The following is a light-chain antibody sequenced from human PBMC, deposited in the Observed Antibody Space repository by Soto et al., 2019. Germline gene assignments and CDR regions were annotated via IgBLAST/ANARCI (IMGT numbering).Light chain of an antibody. Sequence: ENVFTQSPGTPSLSPGERATLSCRASQSVSSSYLAWYQQKPGQAPRLLIYGASSRATGIPDRFSGSGSGTDFTLTISRLEPEDFAVYYCQQYGSSPTFGPGTKVDIK. CDR3: QQYGSSPT. CDR2: GAS. J-gene: IGKJ3*01. V-gene: IGKV3-20*01. CDR1: QSVSSSY.